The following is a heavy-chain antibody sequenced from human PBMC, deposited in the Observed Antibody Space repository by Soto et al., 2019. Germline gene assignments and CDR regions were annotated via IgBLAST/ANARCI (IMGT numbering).Heavy chain of an antibody. Sequence: QVQLVQSGPEVKQPGASVRISCQASGYSFTHFEMHWVRQAPGQRLEWMGWINTGNGDTQYSQKFQGRVTFTRDTSASTAYLDLDGLTSDDTSFYFCARGLTRLDYWGQGTLVTVSS. CDR1: GYSFTHFE. CDR3: ARGLTRLDY. D-gene: IGHD2-15*01. J-gene: IGHJ4*02. CDR2: INTGNGDT. V-gene: IGHV1-3*04.